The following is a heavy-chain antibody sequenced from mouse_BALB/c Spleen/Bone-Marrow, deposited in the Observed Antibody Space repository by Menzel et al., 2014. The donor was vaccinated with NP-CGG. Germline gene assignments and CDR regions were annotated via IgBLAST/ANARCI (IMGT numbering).Heavy chain of an antibody. CDR1: GYTFTSYW. V-gene: IGHV1S81*02. CDR3: ARYYNWYFDV. Sequence: VQLQQSGAALVKPGASVKLSCKTSGYTFTSYWMHWVKQRPGQGLEWIGEINPNNGRTNYNEKLRNKATRTVDKSSSTAYMQLSSLTSEDSAVYYCARYYNWYFDVWGAGTTVTVAS. CDR2: INPNNGRT. J-gene: IGHJ1*01. D-gene: IGHD1-1*01.